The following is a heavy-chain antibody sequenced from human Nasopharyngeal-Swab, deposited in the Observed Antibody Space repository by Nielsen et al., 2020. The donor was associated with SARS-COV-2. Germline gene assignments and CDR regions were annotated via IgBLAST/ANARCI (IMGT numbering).Heavy chain of an antibody. CDR1: GGTFSSYA. Sequence: SVKVSCKASGGTFSSYAISWVRQDPGQGLEWMGGIIPIFGTANYAQKFQGRVTITADESTSTAYMELSSLRSEDTAVYYCARGRGLNWATDYYYYMDVWGKGTTVTVSS. D-gene: IGHD5-12*01. J-gene: IGHJ6*03. CDR3: ARGRGLNWATDYYYYMDV. CDR2: IIPIFGTA. V-gene: IGHV1-69*13.